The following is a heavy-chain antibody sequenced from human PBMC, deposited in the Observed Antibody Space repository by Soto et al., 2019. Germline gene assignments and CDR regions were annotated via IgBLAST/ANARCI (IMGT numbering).Heavy chain of an antibody. CDR1: GYTFTSYG. V-gene: IGHV1-18*01. CDR3: ARGPIIAVAGEVDY. J-gene: IGHJ4*02. CDR2: ISAYNGNT. Sequence: ASVKVSCXASGYTFTSYGISWVRQAPGQGLEWMGWISAYNGNTNYAQKLQGRVTMTTDTSTSTAYMELRSLRSDDTAVYYCARGPIIAVAGEVDYWGQGTLVTVSS. D-gene: IGHD6-19*01.